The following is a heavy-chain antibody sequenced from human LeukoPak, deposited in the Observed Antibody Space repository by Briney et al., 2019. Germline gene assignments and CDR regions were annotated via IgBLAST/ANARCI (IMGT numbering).Heavy chain of an antibody. V-gene: IGHV7-4-1*02. D-gene: IGHD3-16*01. J-gene: IGHJ5*02. Sequence: ASVKVSCKASGYTFTNYAMNWVRQAPGQGLEWMGWINTNTGNPTYAQGFTGRFVFSLDTSVSTTYLYISSLKAEDTAVYYCAREDRSYGYTWFDPWGQGTLVTVSS. CDR3: AREDRSYGYTWFDP. CDR1: GYTFTNYA. CDR2: INTNTGNP.